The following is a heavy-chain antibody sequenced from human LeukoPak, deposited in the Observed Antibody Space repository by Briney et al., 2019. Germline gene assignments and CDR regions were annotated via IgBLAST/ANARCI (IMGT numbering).Heavy chain of an antibody. D-gene: IGHD2-21*01. CDR3: TTSSYCEKNVCQTYFDF. J-gene: IGHJ4*02. CDR2: ITSSSSYI. Sequence: GGSLRLSCAGSGFIFSSYSMNWVRQAPGKGLEWVSSITSSSSYIYYADSVKGRFTISRDNAKNSLYLQMSSLKTEDTAVYCCTTSSYCEKNVCQTYFDFWGQGTLVTVSS. V-gene: IGHV3-21*03. CDR1: GFIFSSYS.